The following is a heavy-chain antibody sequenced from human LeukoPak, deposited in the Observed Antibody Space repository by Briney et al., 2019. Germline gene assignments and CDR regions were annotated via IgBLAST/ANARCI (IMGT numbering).Heavy chain of an antibody. J-gene: IGHJ4*02. CDR1: GFTFDDYG. CDR2: INWNGGST. D-gene: IGHD3-22*01. CDR3: ARRYGTTMIVVVGYRSGYFDY. Sequence: GGSLRLSCAASGFTFDDYGMNWVRQAPGKGLECVSAINWNGGSTGYADSVKGRFTISRDNAKNSLYLQMNSLRAEDTALYYCARRYGTTMIVVVGYRSGYFDYWGQGTLVTVSS. V-gene: IGHV3-20*04.